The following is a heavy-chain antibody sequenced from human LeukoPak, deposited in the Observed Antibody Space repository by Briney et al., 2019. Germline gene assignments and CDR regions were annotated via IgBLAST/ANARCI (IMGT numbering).Heavy chain of an antibody. Sequence: GGSLRLSCAASGFTFSGYPMHWVRQAPGKGLEWVSTISGTGSNRYYADSVRGRFTISRDNSKNTLSLQMNSLRAEDTAVYYCSRGRSGTYYDFDYWGQGTLVTVSS. D-gene: IGHD1-26*01. V-gene: IGHV3-23*01. CDR1: GFTFSGYP. CDR2: ISGTGSNR. J-gene: IGHJ4*02. CDR3: SRGRSGTYYDFDY.